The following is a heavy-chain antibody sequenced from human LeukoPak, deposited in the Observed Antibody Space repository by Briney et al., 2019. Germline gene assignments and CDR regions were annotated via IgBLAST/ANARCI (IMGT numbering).Heavy chain of an antibody. J-gene: IGHJ4*02. CDR3: ARGATVTANFDY. Sequence: ASEKVSCKASGYTFTGYYMHWVRQAPGQGLEWMGWINPNSGGTNYAQKFQGRVTMTRDTSISTAYMELSRLRSDDTAVYYCARGATVTANFDYWGQGTLVTVSS. CDR1: GYTFTGYY. CDR2: INPNSGGT. V-gene: IGHV1-2*02. D-gene: IGHD2-21*02.